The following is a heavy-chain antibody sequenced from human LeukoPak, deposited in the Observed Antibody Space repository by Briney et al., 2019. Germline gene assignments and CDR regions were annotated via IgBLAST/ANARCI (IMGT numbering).Heavy chain of an antibody. CDR3: ARSLDYSNPDY. J-gene: IGHJ4*02. Sequence: PGGSLRLSCAASGFTFDDYAMHWVRQAPGNGLEWVSGISWNSGSIGYADSVKGRFTISRDNAKNSLYLQMNSLRAEDTAVYYCARSLDYSNPDYWGQGTLVTVSS. D-gene: IGHD4-11*01. CDR1: GFTFDDYA. CDR2: ISWNSGSI. V-gene: IGHV3-9*01.